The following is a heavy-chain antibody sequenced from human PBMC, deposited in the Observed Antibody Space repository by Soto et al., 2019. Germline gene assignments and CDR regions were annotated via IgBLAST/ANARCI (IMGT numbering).Heavy chain of an antibody. D-gene: IGHD6-13*01. CDR3: GRGPSPRAPAGGTPYYYAMDV. CDR2: IIPIFGTA. CDR1: GGTFSSYS. J-gene: IGHJ6*02. Sequence: SVKVSCKASGGTFSSYSISWVRQSPGQGLEWMGGIIPIFGTANYAQKFQGRVSMTRNTATNTAYLELTSLRSDDTAVYYCGRGPSPRAPAGGTPYYYAMDVWGQGTTVTVSS. V-gene: IGHV1-69*05.